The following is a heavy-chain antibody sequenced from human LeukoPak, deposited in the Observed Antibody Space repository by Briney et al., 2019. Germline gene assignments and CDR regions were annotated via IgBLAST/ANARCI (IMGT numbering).Heavy chain of an antibody. J-gene: IGHJ5*02. CDR3: ARRFVWFGAFDL. Sequence: SETLSLTCTVSGGSISSSSYYWGWFPHPPGKGLEWIGSIYYSGSTYYNPSLKSRVTISVDTSKNQFSLKLSSVTAADTAVYYCARRFVWFGAFDLWGQGTLVTVSS. D-gene: IGHD3-10*01. CDR1: GGSISSSSYY. CDR2: IYYSGST. V-gene: IGHV4-39*01.